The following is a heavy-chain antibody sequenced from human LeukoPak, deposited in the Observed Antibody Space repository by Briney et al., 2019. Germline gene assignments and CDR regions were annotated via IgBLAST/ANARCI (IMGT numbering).Heavy chain of an antibody. CDR1: GGSISSGGYS. D-gene: IGHD6-13*01. CDR2: IYHSGST. J-gene: IGHJ4*02. CDR3: ARGDSSSWAFDY. Sequence: SQTLSLTCAVSGGSISSGGYSWSWVRQPPGKGLEWIGYIYHSGSTYYNPSLKSRVTISVDRSKNQFSLKLSSVTAADTAVYYCARGDSSSWAFDYWGQGTLVTVSS. V-gene: IGHV4-30-2*01.